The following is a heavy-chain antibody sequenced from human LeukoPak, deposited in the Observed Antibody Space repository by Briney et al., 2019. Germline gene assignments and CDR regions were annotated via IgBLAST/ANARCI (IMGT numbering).Heavy chain of an antibody. CDR1: GFTFSSYS. CDR2: ISSSSSYI. Sequence: GWSLRLSCAASGFTFSSYSMNWVRQAPGKGLEWVSSISSSSSYIYYADSVKGRFTISRDNAKNSLYLQMNSLRAEDTAVYYCARDLTMVRGVFDYWGQGTLVTVSS. J-gene: IGHJ4*02. CDR3: ARDLTMVRGVFDY. V-gene: IGHV3-21*01. D-gene: IGHD3-10*01.